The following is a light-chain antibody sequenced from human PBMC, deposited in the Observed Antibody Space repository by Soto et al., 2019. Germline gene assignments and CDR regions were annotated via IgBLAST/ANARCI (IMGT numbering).Light chain of an antibody. CDR2: SNN. V-gene: IGLV1-44*01. CDR1: SSNIGSNY. Sequence: QSVLTQPPSASGTPGQGVPISCSGSSSNIGSNYVNWYQQFPGTAPKLLISSNNQRPSGVPDRFSGSKSGTSASLAISGLQSEDEADYYCAAWDDSLSGWVFGGGTKLTVL. CDR3: AAWDDSLSGWV. J-gene: IGLJ3*02.